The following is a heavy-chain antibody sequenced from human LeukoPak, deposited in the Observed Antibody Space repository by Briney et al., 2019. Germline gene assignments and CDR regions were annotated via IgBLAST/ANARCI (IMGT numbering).Heavy chain of an antibody. CDR1: GFTVSSNS. Sequence: PGGSLRLSCAVSGFTVSSNSMRWVRQAPGKGLEWVSFLYSGGGTDYAVSVKGRFTISRDNSKNTLYLGMNSLRVEDTAVYYCAREYCSGGSCYRRQYYFDYWGQGTLVTVSS. CDR2: LYSGGGT. V-gene: IGHV3-53*01. J-gene: IGHJ4*02. D-gene: IGHD2-15*01. CDR3: AREYCSGGSCYRRQYYFDY.